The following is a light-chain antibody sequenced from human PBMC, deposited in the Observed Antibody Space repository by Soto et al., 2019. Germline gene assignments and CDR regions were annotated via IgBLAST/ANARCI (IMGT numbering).Light chain of an antibody. J-gene: IGLJ2*01. Sequence: QSVLTQPPSVSGAPGQRVTISCTGNSSNIGAGYDVHWYQQFPGTAPKLLIYGNSNRPSGVPDRFSGSKSGTSASLAITGLKAEDEADYYCQSYDTSLSGSVVFGGGTKLTVL. V-gene: IGLV1-40*01. CDR2: GNS. CDR1: SSNIGAGYD. CDR3: QSYDTSLSGSVV.